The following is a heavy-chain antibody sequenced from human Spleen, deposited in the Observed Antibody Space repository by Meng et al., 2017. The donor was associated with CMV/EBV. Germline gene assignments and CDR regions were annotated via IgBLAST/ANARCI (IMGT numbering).Heavy chain of an antibody. V-gene: IGHV3-11*05. CDR1: GFTFSDYY. J-gene: IGHJ4*02. D-gene: IGHD3-3*01. CDR3: ASEGYDFWSGYYGL. Sequence: GELVGAGGGLVKPGGSLRLSCAASGFTFSDYYMSWIRQAPGKGLEWVSYISSSSSYTNYADSVKGRFTISRDNAKNSLYLQMNSLRAEDTAVYYCASEGYDFWSGYYGLWGQGTLVTVSS. CDR2: ISSSSSYT.